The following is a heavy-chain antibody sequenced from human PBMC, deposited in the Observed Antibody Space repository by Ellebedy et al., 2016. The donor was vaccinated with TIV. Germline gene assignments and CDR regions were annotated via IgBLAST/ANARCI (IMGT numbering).Heavy chain of an antibody. CDR3: AKPSVGHCNSAICYVFDY. D-gene: IGHD2-2*01. J-gene: IGHJ4*02. CDR1: GFSLSNYA. CDR2: ITGRGDAA. V-gene: IGHV3-23*01. Sequence: PGGSLRLSCAASGFSLSNYAMNWVRQAPGKGLEWVSVITGRGDAAMYAESVKGRFTISRDSSKNTLYLQMNSLGAEDTAVYYCAKPSVGHCNSAICYVFDYWGQGAQVTVSS.